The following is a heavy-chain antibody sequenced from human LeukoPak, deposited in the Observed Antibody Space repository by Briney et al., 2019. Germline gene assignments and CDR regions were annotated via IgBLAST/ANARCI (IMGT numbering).Heavy chain of an antibody. CDR1: GYTLTELS. CDR3: ARDVLVYSSSSFDY. Sequence: ASVKVSCKVSGYTLTELSMHWVRQAPGKGLEWMGGFDPEDGETIYAQKFQGRVTMTEDTSTDTAYMELSSLRSEDTAVYYCARDVLVYSSSSFDYWGQGTLVTVSS. J-gene: IGHJ4*02. D-gene: IGHD6-6*01. CDR2: FDPEDGET. V-gene: IGHV1-24*01.